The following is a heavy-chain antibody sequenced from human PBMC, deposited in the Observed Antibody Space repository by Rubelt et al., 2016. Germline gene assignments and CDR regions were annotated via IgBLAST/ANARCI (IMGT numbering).Heavy chain of an antibody. D-gene: IGHD2-21*02. CDR2: ISWNVVQ. J-gene: IGHJ5*01. CDR3: AHRRVVMTDILFDS. Sequence: QITLKESGPTLVKPTQTLTLTCTFSGFSLSTSGVGVGWIRQPPGKALEWLALISWNVVQRYSPSLKTRLTITKDTAKNQVVLTMTNMDPMDTATYYCAHRRVVMTDILFDSWGQGTLVTVSS. V-gene: IGHV2-5*01. CDR1: GFSLSTSGVG.